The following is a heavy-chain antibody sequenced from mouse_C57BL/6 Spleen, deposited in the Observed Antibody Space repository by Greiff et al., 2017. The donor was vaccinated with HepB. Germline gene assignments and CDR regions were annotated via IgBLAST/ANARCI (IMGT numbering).Heavy chain of an antibody. V-gene: IGHV1-82*01. CDR2: IYPGDGDT. D-gene: IGHD3-3*01. CDR3: ARDRGPYYFDY. Sequence: VQLQQSGPELVQPGASVKISCKASGYAFSSSWMNWVKQRPGKGLEWIGRIYPGDGDTNYNGKFQGKATLPADKSSSTAYMQLSSLTSEESAVYFCARDRGPYYFDYWGQGTTLTVSS. J-gene: IGHJ2*01. CDR1: GYAFSSSW.